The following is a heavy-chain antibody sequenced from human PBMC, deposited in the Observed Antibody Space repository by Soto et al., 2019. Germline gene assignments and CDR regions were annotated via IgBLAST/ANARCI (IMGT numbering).Heavy chain of an antibody. D-gene: IGHD3-10*01. J-gene: IGHJ5*02. V-gene: IGHV3-9*01. CDR2: ISWNSGSI. Sequence: EVQLVESGGGLVQPGRSLRLSCAASGFTFDDYAMHWVRQAPGKGLEWVSGISWNSGSIGYADSVKGRFTISRDNAKNSLYLQMNSLRAEDTALYYCAKDIIPRSSRMLNWFDPWGQGTLVTVSS. CDR3: AKDIIPRSSRMLNWFDP. CDR1: GFTFDDYA.